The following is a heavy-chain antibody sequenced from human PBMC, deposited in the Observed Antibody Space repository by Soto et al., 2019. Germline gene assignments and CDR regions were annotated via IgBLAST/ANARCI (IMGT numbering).Heavy chain of an antibody. D-gene: IGHD3-10*01. CDR2: IYYSGST. CDR3: ARGGWFGELVNAFDI. V-gene: IGHV4-31*03. J-gene: IGHJ3*02. CDR1: GGSISSGGYY. Sequence: SETLSLTCTVSGGSISSGGYYWSWIRQHPGKGLEWIGYIYYSGSTYYNPSLKSRVTISVGTSKNQFSLKLSSVTAADTAVYYCARGGWFGELVNAFDIWGQGTMVTVSS.